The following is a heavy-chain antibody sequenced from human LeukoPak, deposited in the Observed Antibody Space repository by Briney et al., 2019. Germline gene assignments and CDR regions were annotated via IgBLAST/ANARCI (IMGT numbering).Heavy chain of an antibody. J-gene: IGHJ5*02. CDR2: IYHSGST. CDR3: ARDRASITIFGVAPTGWFDP. CDR1: GGSIRNYY. Sequence: SETLSLTCSVSGGSIRNYYWIWIRQPPGKGLEWIGYIYHSGSTNYNPSLKSRVTISVDTSKNQFSLKLSSVTAADTAVYYCARDRASITIFGVAPTGWFDPWGQGTLVTVSS. D-gene: IGHD3-3*01. V-gene: IGHV4-59*01.